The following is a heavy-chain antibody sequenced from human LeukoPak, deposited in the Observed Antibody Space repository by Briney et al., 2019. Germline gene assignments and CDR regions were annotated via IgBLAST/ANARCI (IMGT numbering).Heavy chain of an antibody. CDR1: GGSISSYY. CDR3: ARLRDSAILYFDS. Sequence: SETLSLTCIVSGGSISSYYWSWIRQPPGKGLEWIGYIFYSGRTNYNPSLESRVTISIDTSKNQFSLRLRSVTAADTAVYYCARLRDSAILYFDSWGRGTLVTVSS. D-gene: IGHD5-18*01. J-gene: IGHJ4*02. V-gene: IGHV4-59*08. CDR2: IFYSGRT.